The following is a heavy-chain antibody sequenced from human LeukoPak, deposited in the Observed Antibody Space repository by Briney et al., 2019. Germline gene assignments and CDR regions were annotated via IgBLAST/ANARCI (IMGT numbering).Heavy chain of an antibody. J-gene: IGHJ5*02. CDR1: GGSISSYY. V-gene: IGHV4-59*08. CDR3: ARGNDYSNSNWFDP. D-gene: IGHD4-11*01. Sequence: PSETLSLTCTVSGGSISSYYWSWIRQPPGKGLEWIGYIYYSGSTYYNPSLKSRVTISVDTSKNQFSLKLSSVTAADTAVYYCARGNDYSNSNWFDPWGQGTLVTVSS. CDR2: IYYSGST.